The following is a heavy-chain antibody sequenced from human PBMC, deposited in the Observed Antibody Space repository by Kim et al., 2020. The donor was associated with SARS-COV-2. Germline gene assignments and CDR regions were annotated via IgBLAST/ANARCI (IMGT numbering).Heavy chain of an antibody. V-gene: IGHV4-39*01. CDR2: MFYSGST. J-gene: IGHJ5*02. Sequence: SETLSLNCTVPGASISTTSYYWGWIRQSPGKGLEFIGSMFYSGSTYHNPSLKTRVTMSSDTSQNQFSLMLSSVTAADTAVYYCARQVCGSSWFDPWAQGT. CDR3: ARQVCGSSWFDP. D-gene: IGHD6-6*01. CDR1: GASISTTSYY.